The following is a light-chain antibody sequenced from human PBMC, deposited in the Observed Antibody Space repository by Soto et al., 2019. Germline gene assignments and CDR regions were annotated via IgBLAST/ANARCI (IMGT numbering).Light chain of an antibody. CDR3: QQYDKLPLT. CDR2: GTS. Sequence: EIVMTQSPATLSVSPGEGATLSCRASQSLSSNLAWYQQKPGQAPRLLIYGTSTRATGIPARFSGSRSGPEFTLTISSLQSEDFAVYYCQQYDKLPLTFGGGTRVEIK. CDR1: QSLSSN. V-gene: IGKV3-15*01. J-gene: IGKJ4*01.